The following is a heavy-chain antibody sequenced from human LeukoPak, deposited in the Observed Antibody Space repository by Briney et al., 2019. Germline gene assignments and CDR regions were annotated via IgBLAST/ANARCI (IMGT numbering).Heavy chain of an antibody. D-gene: IGHD1-26*01. Sequence: SETLSLTCTVSGGSISSHYWSWIRQPPGKGLEWIGYIYYSGSTNYNPSLKSRVTISVDTSKTQFSLKLSSVPAADTAVYYCARARRYGIVGAYLDYWGQGTLVTVSS. CDR3: ARARRYGIVGAYLDY. CDR1: GGSISSHY. V-gene: IGHV4-59*11. CDR2: IYYSGST. J-gene: IGHJ4*02.